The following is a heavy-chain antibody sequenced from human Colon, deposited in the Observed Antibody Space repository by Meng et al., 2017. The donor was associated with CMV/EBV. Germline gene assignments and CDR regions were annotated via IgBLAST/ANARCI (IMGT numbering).Heavy chain of an antibody. CDR1: GWSLRGYY. CDR3: ARGLYGSGRHQIDY. J-gene: IGHJ4*02. D-gene: IGHD3-10*01. CDR2: INHSGST. V-gene: IGHV4-34*01. Sequence: VPLTALGASLFEPSATPSPPRAVYGWSLRGYYWSWIRQPPGKGLEWIGEINHSGSTNYNPSLKSRVTISVDTSKNQFSLKLSSVTAADTAVYYCARGLYGSGRHQIDYWGQGTLVTVSS.